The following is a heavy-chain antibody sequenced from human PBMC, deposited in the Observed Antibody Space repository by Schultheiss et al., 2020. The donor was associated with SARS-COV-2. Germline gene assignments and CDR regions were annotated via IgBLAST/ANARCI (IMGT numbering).Heavy chain of an antibody. CDR1: GGSISSYY. D-gene: IGHD2-15*01. CDR3: AAGYCSGGSCYPLYYYGMDV. CDR2: IYYSGST. V-gene: IGHV4-59*01. Sequence: SETLSLTCTVSGGSISSYYWSWIRQPPGKGLEWIGYIYYSGSTNYNPSLKSRVTISVDTSKNQFSLKLSSVTAADTAVYYCAAGYCSGGSCYPLYYYGMDVWGQGTMGTVSS. J-gene: IGHJ6*02.